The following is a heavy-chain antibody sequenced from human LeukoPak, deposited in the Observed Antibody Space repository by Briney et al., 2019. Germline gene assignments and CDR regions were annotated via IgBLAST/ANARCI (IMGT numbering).Heavy chain of an antibody. CDR3: ARGLWFGELNDAFDI. V-gene: IGHV1-46*01. D-gene: IGHD3-10*01. J-gene: IGHJ3*02. CDR1: GYTFTSYY. Sequence: GASVKVSCKASGYTFTSYYMHWVRQAPGQGLEWMGIINPSGGSTSYAQKFQGRVTMTRDMSTSTVYMELSSLRSEDTAVYYCARGLWFGELNDAFDIWGQGTMVTVSS. CDR2: INPSGGST.